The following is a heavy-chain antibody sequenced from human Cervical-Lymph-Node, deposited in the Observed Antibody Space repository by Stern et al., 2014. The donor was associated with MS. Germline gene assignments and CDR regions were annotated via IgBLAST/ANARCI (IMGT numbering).Heavy chain of an antibody. CDR1: GYTFTNYG. CDR3: ARRSGSYSFDY. Sequence: LVQSGAEVKKPGASVKVSCKPTGYTFTNYGISWVRQAPGQGLEWMGWISTYNGRTNYAQKLQGRLTMTRDTSTSTAYMDLRSLTSDDTAVYYCARRSGSYSFDYWGQGTLVTVSS. V-gene: IGHV1-18*01. D-gene: IGHD1-26*01. J-gene: IGHJ4*02. CDR2: ISTYNGRT.